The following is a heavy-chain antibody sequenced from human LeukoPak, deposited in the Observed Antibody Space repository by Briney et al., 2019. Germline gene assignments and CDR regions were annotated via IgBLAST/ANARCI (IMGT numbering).Heavy chain of an antibody. CDR2: IYYSGST. D-gene: IGHD6-19*01. V-gene: IGHV4-59*01. CDR3: ARVIRGWYGLYNWFDP. Sequence: SETLSLTCTVSGGSISSYYWSWIRQPPGKGLEWIGYIYYSGSTNYNPSLKSRVTISVDTSKNQFSLKLSSVTAADTAVYYCARVIRGWYGLYNWFDPWGQGTLVTVSS. J-gene: IGHJ5*02. CDR1: GGSISSYY.